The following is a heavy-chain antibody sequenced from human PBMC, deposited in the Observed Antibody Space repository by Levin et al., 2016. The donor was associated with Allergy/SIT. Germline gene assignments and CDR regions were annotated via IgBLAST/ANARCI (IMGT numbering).Heavy chain of an antibody. Sequence: SGPTLVKPTQTLALTCTFSGFSLTSSGVGVGWIRQPPGEALEWLTLIYWDDSKRYNSYLESRLTITKDTSKNQVVLTMTDMDPVDTATYYCAHHYSNNGWYAYYFDYWGQGTLVTVSS. CDR1: GFSLTSSGVG. D-gene: IGHD6-19*01. CDR2: IYWDDSK. CDR3: AHHYSNNGWYAYYFDY. V-gene: IGHV2-5*02. J-gene: IGHJ4*02.